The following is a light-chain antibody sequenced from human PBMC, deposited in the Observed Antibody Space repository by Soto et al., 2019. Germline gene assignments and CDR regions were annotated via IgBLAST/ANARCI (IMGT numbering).Light chain of an antibody. Sequence: EIVLTQSPGTLSLSPGERATLSCRASQTVSSTYLAWYQQKPGQAPRLLIYGASSRATGIQDRFSGSGSGTDFTLTIRRLEPEDFAVYYCKQFDGSPRTFGQGTKVDIK. V-gene: IGKV3-20*01. CDR1: QTVSSTY. CDR3: KQFDGSPRT. J-gene: IGKJ1*01. CDR2: GAS.